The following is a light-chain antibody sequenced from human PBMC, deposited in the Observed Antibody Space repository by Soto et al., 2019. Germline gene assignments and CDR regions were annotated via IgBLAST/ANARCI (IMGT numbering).Light chain of an antibody. CDR2: GAS. V-gene: IGKV3-20*01. Sequence: ESGWTQSPGTLSLSPGERVTLSCRASQNVRTNYLAWYQQKPGQAPRLLIYGASTRASGIPERFSGSGSGTDFTLTISRLEPEAFAVYYCQSYGSSACTLGQWTKREI. CDR3: QSYGSSACT. CDR1: QNVRTNY. J-gene: IGKJ1*01.